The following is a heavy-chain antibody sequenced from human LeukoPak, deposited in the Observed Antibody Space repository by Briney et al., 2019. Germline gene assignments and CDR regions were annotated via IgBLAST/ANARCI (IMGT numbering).Heavy chain of an antibody. D-gene: IGHD6-19*01. Sequence: GGSLRLSCAASGFTFSSYAMHWVRQAPGKGLEWVALISASGDSAYYADSVKGRFTISRDNSEITLYLQLNSLRDEDTAIYYCAKFTNGWTYFDYWGQGTLVTVSS. V-gene: IGHV3-23*01. CDR1: GFTFSSYA. CDR2: ISASGDSA. CDR3: AKFTNGWTYFDY. J-gene: IGHJ4*02.